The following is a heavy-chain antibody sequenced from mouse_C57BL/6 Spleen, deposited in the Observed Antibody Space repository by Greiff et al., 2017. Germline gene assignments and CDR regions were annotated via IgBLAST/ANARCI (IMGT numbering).Heavy chain of an antibody. CDR3: ARFDYATGDWFAY. D-gene: IGHD2-4*01. CDR2: ISPSDSYT. V-gene: IGHV1-50*01. CDR1: GYTFTSYW. Sequence: QVQLQQPGAELVKPGASVKLSCKASGYTFTSYWMQWVRQRPGQGLEWIGEISPSDSYTNYNHKFKGKATFTVDTSSSTAYMQLSSLTSEDSAVYYCARFDYATGDWFAYWGQGTLVTVSA. J-gene: IGHJ3*01.